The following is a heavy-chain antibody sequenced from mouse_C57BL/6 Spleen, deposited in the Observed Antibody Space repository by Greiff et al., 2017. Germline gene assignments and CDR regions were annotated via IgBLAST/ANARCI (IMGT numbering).Heavy chain of an antibody. Sequence: VQLQQSGAELARPGASVKMSCKASGYTFTSYTMHWVKQRPGQGLEWIGYINPSSGYTKYNQKFKDKATLTADKSSSTAYMQLSSLTSEDSAVYYCARSGDGSSYVDFDYWGQGTTLTVSS. CDR3: ARSGDGSSYVDFDY. CDR2: INPSSGYT. CDR1: GYTFTSYT. V-gene: IGHV1-4*01. J-gene: IGHJ2*01. D-gene: IGHD1-1*01.